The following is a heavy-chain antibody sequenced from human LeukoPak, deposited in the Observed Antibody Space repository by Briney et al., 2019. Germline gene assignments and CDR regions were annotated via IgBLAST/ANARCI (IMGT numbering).Heavy chain of an antibody. D-gene: IGHD6-19*01. CDR2: ISYDGTYK. Sequence: GGSLRLSCAASGFTFSSYGMHWVRQAPGKGLEWVAFISYDGTYKYYADSVKGRFTISRDNSENTLYLQMNGLRAEDTAVYFCANAPAQWLVKGLASTAFDIWGQGTMVTVSS. J-gene: IGHJ3*02. CDR1: GFTFSSYG. V-gene: IGHV3-30*18. CDR3: ANAPAQWLVKGLASTAFDI.